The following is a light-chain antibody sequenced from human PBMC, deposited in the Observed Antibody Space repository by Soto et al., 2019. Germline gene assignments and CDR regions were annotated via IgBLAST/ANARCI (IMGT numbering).Light chain of an antibody. J-gene: IGKJ1*01. CDR2: AAS. CDR3: QQYYSYLRT. V-gene: IGKV1-8*01. Sequence: IPLTQSPSSVSASPRDRVTLTCRASQGISSYLAWYQQKPGKAPKLLIYAASTLQSGVPSRFSGSGSGTDFTLTISCLQSEDFATYYCQQYYSYLRTFGQGTKVDIK. CDR1: QGISSY.